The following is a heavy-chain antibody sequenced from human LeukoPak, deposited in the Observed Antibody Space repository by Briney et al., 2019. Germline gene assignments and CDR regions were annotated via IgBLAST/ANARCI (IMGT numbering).Heavy chain of an antibody. CDR2: MNPNSGNT. CDR1: GYTFTSYD. V-gene: IGHV1-8*01. Sequence: ASVNVSCKASGYTFTSYDINRVRQATGQGLEWMGLMNPNSGNTGYAQKFQGRVTMTRNTSISTAYMELSSLRSEDTAVYYCARGGYDSSGYYGYYFDYWGQGTLVTVSS. CDR3: ARGGYDSSGYYGYYFDY. D-gene: IGHD3-22*01. J-gene: IGHJ4*02.